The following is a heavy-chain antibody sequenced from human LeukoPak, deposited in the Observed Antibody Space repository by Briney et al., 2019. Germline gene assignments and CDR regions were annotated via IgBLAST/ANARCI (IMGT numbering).Heavy chain of an antibody. CDR3: VRGLLGPDY. D-gene: IGHD7-27*01. Sequence: PGGSLRLSCAASGFTFSSYWMHWVRQAPGKGLVWVSRINGDGSSTTYADSVEGRFTISGDNAKNTLYLQMNSLRADDTAVYYCVRGLLGPDYWGQGTQVTVSS. CDR2: INGDGSST. V-gene: IGHV3-74*01. J-gene: IGHJ4*02. CDR1: GFTFSSYW.